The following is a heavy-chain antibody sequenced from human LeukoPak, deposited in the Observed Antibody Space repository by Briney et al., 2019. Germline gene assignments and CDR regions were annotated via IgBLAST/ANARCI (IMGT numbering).Heavy chain of an antibody. D-gene: IGHD1-7*01. CDR2: IIPIFGTA. CDR3: ARGELELLLGAFDI. Sequence: SVKVSCKASGGTFSSYAISWVRQAPGQGLEWMGGIIPIFGTANYAQKFQGRVTITTDESTSTAYMELSSLRSEDTAVYYCARGELELLLGAFDIWGQGTMVTVSS. J-gene: IGHJ3*02. V-gene: IGHV1-69*05. CDR1: GGTFSSYA.